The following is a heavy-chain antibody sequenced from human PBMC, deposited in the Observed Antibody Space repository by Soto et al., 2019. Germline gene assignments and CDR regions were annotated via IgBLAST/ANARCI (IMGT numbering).Heavy chain of an antibody. V-gene: IGHV3-33*01. CDR3: AGDPISDEGYYDYGMDV. CDR2: IWYDGSNK. CDR1: GFTFSSYG. Sequence: QVQLVESGGGVVQPGRSLRLSCAASGFTFSSYGMHWVRQAPGKGLEWVAVIWYDGSNKYYADSVKGRFTISRDNSKNTMYLRMNSVRADDTAVYYCAGDPISDEGYYDYGMDVWGQGTTVTVSS. J-gene: IGHJ6*02.